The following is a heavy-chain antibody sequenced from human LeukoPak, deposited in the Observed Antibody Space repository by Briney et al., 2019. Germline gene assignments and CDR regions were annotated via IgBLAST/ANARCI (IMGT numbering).Heavy chain of an antibody. CDR3: AKDDGITGTTDWFDP. CDR2: LKSDGISA. CDR1: GFTFSVYW. J-gene: IGHJ5*02. D-gene: IGHD1-7*01. V-gene: IGHV3-74*01. Sequence: GGSLRLPCAASGFTFSVYWVHWVRHAPGKGLEWVSCLKSDGISASYADSVKGRFTVSRDNARNTLFLQMNSLRAEDTAVYYCAKDDGITGTTDWFDPWGQGTLVTVSS.